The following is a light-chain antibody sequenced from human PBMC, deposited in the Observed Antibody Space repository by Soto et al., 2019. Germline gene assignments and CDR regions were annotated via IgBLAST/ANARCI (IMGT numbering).Light chain of an antibody. CDR3: SSYTTSGTYV. V-gene: IGLV2-14*01. Sequence: QSVLTQPASVSGSPGQSTTISCTGTSSDVGSYNYVSWYQQYSGRAPRLMIYEVTNRPSGVSNRFSGSKSGNTASLTISGLQAEDEADYYCSSYTTSGTYVFGPGTKLPVL. CDR1: SSDVGSYNY. CDR2: EVT. J-gene: IGLJ1*01.